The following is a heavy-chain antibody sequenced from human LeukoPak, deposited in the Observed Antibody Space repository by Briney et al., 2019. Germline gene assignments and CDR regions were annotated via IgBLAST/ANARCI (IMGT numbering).Heavy chain of an antibody. CDR3: AKDRSLGELLSLRNFDY. Sequence: QAGGSLRLSCAASGFTFSSYSMNWVRQAPGKGLEWVSAISGSGGSTYYADSVKGRFTISRDNSKNTLYLQMNSLRAEDTAVYYCAKDRSLGELLSLRNFDYWGQGTLVTVSS. V-gene: IGHV3-23*01. CDR1: GFTFSSYS. D-gene: IGHD1-26*01. CDR2: ISGSGGST. J-gene: IGHJ4*02.